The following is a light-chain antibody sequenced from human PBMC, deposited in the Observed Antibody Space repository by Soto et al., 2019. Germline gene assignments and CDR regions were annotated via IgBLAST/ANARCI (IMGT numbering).Light chain of an antibody. CDR3: SSYTTISTYV. CDR2: DVR. CDR1: SSDVGGYNY. J-gene: IGLJ1*01. Sequence: QSVLTQPASVSGSPGQSITISCTGTSSDVGGYNYVSWYQQHPGKAPNLMIYDVRNRLSGVSNRFSGSKSVNTASLTISGLQAEDEADYYCSSYTTISTYVFGTGTKVTVL. V-gene: IGLV2-14*01.